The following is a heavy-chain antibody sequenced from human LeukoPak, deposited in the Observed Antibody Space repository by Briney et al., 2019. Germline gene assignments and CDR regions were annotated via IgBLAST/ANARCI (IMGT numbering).Heavy chain of an antibody. V-gene: IGHV3-30-3*01. CDR1: GFTFSSYA. Sequence: GGSLRLSCAASGFTFSSYAMHWVRQAPGKGLEWVAVISYDGSNKYYADSVKGRFTISRDKSKNTLYLQMNSLRAEDTAVYYCARDGWSYHSQGPVYYFDYLGRGTLVTVSS. J-gene: IGHJ4*02. CDR3: ARDGWSYHSQGPVYYFDY. CDR2: ISYDGSNK. D-gene: IGHD1-26*01.